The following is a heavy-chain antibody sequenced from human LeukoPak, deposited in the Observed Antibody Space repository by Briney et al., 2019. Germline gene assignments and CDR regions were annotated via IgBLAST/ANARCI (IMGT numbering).Heavy chain of an antibody. J-gene: IGHJ4*02. V-gene: IGHV1-2*02. CDR2: INPNSGGT. D-gene: IGHD3-3*01. CDR1: GYTFTGYY. CDR3: ARTQDFWSGFYYFDY. Sequence: ASVKVSCKASGYTFTGYYMHWVRQAPGQGLEWMGWINPNSGGTNYAQKFQGRVTMTRDTSISTAYMELSRLRPDDTAVYYCARTQDFWSGFYYFDYWGQGTLVTVSS.